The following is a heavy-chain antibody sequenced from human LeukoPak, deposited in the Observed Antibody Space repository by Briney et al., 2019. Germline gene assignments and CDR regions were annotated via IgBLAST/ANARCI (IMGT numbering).Heavy chain of an antibody. CDR1: GYTFTVYY. Sequence: GASVKVSCKASGYTFTVYYIHWVRQAPGQGLEWMGRINPNSGGIDYAQKFQGRVTMTRDTSINTAYMELSRLRSDDTAVYYCARDRAMDYWGQGTLVTVSS. J-gene: IGHJ4*02. CDR2: INPNSGGI. CDR3: ARDRAMDY. V-gene: IGHV1-2*06.